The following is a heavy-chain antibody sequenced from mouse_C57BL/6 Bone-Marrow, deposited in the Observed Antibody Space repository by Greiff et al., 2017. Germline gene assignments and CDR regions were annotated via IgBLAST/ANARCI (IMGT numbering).Heavy chain of an antibody. CDR2: IGPGSGST. D-gene: IGHD1-1*01. CDR3: ARSGYYYGSSSYYFDY. Sequence: VQLQESGAELVKPGASVKISCKASGYTFTDYYINWVKQRPGQGLEWIGKIGPGSGSTYYNEKFKGKATLTADKSSSTAYMQLSSLTSEDSAVYFCARSGYYYGSSSYYFDYWGQGTTLTVSS. V-gene: IGHV1-77*01. J-gene: IGHJ2*01. CDR1: GYTFTDYY.